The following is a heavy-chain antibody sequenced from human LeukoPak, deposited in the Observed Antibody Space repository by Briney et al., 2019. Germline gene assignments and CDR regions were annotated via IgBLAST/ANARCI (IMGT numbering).Heavy chain of an antibody. CDR1: GYTFTSYD. V-gene: IGHV1-8*03. D-gene: IGHD3-3*01. CDR3: ARVPRDDFWSGYYDYHYYYYMGV. CDR2: MNPNSGNT. Sequence: ASVKVSCKASGYTFTSYDINWVRQATGQGLEWMGWMNPNSGNTGYAQKFQGRVTITRNTSISTAYMELSSLRSEDTAVYYCARVPRDDFWSGYYDYHYYYYMGVWGKGTTVTVSS. J-gene: IGHJ6*03.